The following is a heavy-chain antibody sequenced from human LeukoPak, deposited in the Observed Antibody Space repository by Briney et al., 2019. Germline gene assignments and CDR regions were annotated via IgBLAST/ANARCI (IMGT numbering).Heavy chain of an antibody. CDR2: IYYSGST. V-gene: IGHV4-39*07. J-gene: IGHJ5*02. D-gene: IGHD6-6*01. CDR1: GGSISSSSYY. Sequence: SETLSLTCTVSGGSISSSSYYWGWIRQPPGKGLEWIGSIYYSGSTYYNPSLKSRVTISVDTSKNQFSLKLSSVTAADTAVYYCARDLEAPGGGWFDPWGQGTLVTVSS. CDR3: ARDLEAPGGGWFDP.